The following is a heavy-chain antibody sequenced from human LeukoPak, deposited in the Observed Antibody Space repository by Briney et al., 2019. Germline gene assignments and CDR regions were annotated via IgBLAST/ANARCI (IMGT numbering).Heavy chain of an antibody. CDR3: ARAGSEWELVRVLDY. CDR1: GGTFSSYA. J-gene: IGHJ4*02. Sequence: SVKVSCKASGGTFSSYAISWVRQAPGQGLEWMGGIIPIFGTANYAQKFQGRVTITADESTSTAYMELSSLRSEDTAVYYCARAGSEWELVRVLDYWGQGTLVTVSS. CDR2: IIPIFGTA. D-gene: IGHD1-26*01. V-gene: IGHV1-69*13.